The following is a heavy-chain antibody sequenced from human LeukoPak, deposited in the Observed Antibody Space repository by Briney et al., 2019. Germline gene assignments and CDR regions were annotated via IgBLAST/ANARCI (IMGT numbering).Heavy chain of an antibody. V-gene: IGHV1-2*02. J-gene: IGHJ4*02. CDR3: VREGSGDNYFDY. D-gene: IGHD6-19*01. CDR1: GYTFTGYY. Sequence: ASVKVSCKASGYTFTGYYMHWVRQAPGQGLEWMGWINPNSGGTNYAQKFQGRVTMTRDTSISTAYMELSRLRSDDTAVYYCVREGSGDNYFDYWGQGTLVTVSS. CDR2: INPNSGGT.